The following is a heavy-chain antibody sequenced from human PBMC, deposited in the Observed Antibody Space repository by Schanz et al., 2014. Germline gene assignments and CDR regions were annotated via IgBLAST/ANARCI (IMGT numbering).Heavy chain of an antibody. Sequence: EVQLLESGGGLVQPGGSLRLSCSASTFTFDHYAMTWVRQAPGKGLEWVSLISDSGDTAYYADSVKGRFTISRDNFKGALYLQMSSLRAEDTAVYYCARLDPYCRSGTCSRAFDFWGQGTLVTVSS. CDR1: TFTFDHYA. V-gene: IGHV3-23*01. CDR3: ARLDPYCRSGTCSRAFDF. J-gene: IGHJ4*02. CDR2: ISDSGDTA. D-gene: IGHD2-15*01.